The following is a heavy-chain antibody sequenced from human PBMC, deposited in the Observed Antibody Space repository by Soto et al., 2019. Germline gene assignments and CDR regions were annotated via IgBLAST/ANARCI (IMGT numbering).Heavy chain of an antibody. Sequence: QVQLQESGPGLVKPSGTLSLTCAVSGGSISSSHWWTWVRQSPGKGLEYIGEISHSGTSNSNPSLESRVTLSLDKSKNHFSMTLTSVTAADTAVYYCARVVLTITRGAFDAWGQGTLVIVSS. CDR2: ISHSGTS. CDR1: GGSISSSHW. D-gene: IGHD3-9*01. V-gene: IGHV4-4*02. J-gene: IGHJ3*01. CDR3: ARVVLTITRGAFDA.